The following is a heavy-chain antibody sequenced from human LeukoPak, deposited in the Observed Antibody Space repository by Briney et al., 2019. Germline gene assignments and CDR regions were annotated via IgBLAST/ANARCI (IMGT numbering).Heavy chain of an antibody. V-gene: IGHV4-34*01. J-gene: IGHJ4*02. D-gene: IGHD6-13*01. CDR2: INHSGST. CDR1: GGSFSGYY. CDR3: ARESGQQLVSYYFDY. Sequence: PSETLSLTYAVYGGSFSGYYWSWIRQPPGKGLEWIGEINHSGSTNYNPSLKSRVTISVDTSKNQFSLKLSSVTAADTAVYYCARESGQQLVSYYFDYWGQGTLVTVSS.